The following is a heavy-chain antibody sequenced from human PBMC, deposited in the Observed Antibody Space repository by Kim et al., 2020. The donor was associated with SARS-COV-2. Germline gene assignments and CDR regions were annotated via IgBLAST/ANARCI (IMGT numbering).Heavy chain of an antibody. CDR3: AKDLTYYYDSSGRNPEYFQH. J-gene: IGHJ1*01. Sequence: GGSLRLSCAASGFTFSSYGMHWVRQAPGKGLEWVAVISYDGSNKYYADSVKGRFTISRDNSKNTLYLQMNSLRAEDTAVYYCAKDLTYYYDSSGRNPEYFQHWGQGTLVTVSS. CDR1: GFTFSSYG. D-gene: IGHD3-22*01. V-gene: IGHV3-30*18. CDR2: ISYDGSNK.